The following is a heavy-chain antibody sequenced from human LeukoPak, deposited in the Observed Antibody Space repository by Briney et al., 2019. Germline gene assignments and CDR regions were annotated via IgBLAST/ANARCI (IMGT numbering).Heavy chain of an antibody. CDR3: ATPLDYYDSSGYHQGGD. Sequence: GGSLRLSCAASRFTFSSHWMTWVRQAPGKGLEWVANIKQDGSKKNYVDSVKGRFTISRDNAKNSLYLQMNSLRAEDTAVYYCATPLDYYDSSGYHQGGDWGQGTLVTVSS. D-gene: IGHD3-22*01. CDR2: IKQDGSKK. V-gene: IGHV3-7*03. CDR1: RFTFSSHW. J-gene: IGHJ4*02.